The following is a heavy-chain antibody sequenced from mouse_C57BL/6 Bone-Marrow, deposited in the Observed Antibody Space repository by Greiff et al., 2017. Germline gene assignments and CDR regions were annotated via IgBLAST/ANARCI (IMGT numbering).Heavy chain of an antibody. J-gene: IGHJ2*01. CDR1: GYTFTSYW. CDR2: IDPSDSYT. Sequence: QVQLQQPGAELVRPGTSVKLSCKASGYTFTSYWMHWVKQRPGQGLEWIGVIDPSDSYTNYNQKFKGKATLTVDTSSITAYMQISSLTSEDSAVYYCARVAGAVDYWGQGTTLTVSS. CDR3: ARVAGAVDY. V-gene: IGHV1-59*01. D-gene: IGHD3-3*01.